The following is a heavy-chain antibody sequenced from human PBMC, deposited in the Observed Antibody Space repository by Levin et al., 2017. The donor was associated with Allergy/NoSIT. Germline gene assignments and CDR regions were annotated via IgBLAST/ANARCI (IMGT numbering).Heavy chain of an antibody. V-gene: IGHV4-59*08. Sequence: PSETLSLTCTVAGGSISSYDWSWIRQPPGKGLEWIGYIYYSGTTKYNPSLKSRVTISVDTSKNQFSLKLSSVTAADTAVYYCARHRGLGSLEYWGQGMLVTVSS. CDR2: IYYSGTT. D-gene: IGHD3-16*01. CDR1: GGSISSYD. CDR3: ARHRGLGSLEY. J-gene: IGHJ4*02.